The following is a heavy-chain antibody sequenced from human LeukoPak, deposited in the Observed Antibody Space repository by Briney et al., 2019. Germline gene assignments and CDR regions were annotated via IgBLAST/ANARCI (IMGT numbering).Heavy chain of an antibody. D-gene: IGHD6-19*01. CDR1: AFTFSTYS. Sequence: GGSLRLSCAASAFTFSTYSMNWVRQAPGKGLEWVSYISSSSSTIYYADSVKGRFTISRDNAKNSLYLQMNSLRAEETAVYYCASKGGPSSGWYFGYWGQGTLVTVSS. CDR2: ISSSSSTI. CDR3: ASKGGPSSGWYFGY. J-gene: IGHJ4*02. V-gene: IGHV3-48*01.